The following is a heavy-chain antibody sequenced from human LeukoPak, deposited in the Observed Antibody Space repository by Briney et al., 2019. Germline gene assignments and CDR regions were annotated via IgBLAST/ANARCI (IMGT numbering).Heavy chain of an antibody. CDR3: AKDVFAWYSSLKAYSSRAYFQH. CDR2: ISGSGGST. Sequence: GGSLRLSCAASGFTFSSYAMSWVRQAPGKGLEWVSAISGSGGSTYYADSVKGRFTISRDNSKNTLYLQMNSLRAEDTAVYYCAKDVFAWYSSLKAYSSRAYFQHWGQGTLVTVSS. D-gene: IGHD6-13*01. J-gene: IGHJ1*01. V-gene: IGHV3-23*01. CDR1: GFTFSSYA.